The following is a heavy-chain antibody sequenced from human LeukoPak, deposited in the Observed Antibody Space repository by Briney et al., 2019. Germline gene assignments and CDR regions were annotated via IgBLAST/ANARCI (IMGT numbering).Heavy chain of an antibody. V-gene: IGHV1-2*02. CDR2: INPNSGGT. J-gene: IGHJ4*02. CDR3: ARGLTYYYDSSGYSL. D-gene: IGHD3-22*01. Sequence: ASVKVSCKASGYTFTGYYMHWVRQAPGQGLEWMGWINPNSGGTNYAQKFQGRVTMTSDTSISTAYMELSRLRSDDTAVYYCARGLTYYYDSSGYSLWGQGTLVTVSS. CDR1: GYTFTGYY.